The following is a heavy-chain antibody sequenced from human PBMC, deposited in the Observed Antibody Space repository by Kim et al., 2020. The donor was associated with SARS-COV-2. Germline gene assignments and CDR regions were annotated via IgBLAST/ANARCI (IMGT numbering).Heavy chain of an antibody. V-gene: IGHV3-53*01. Sequence: ADAGAVRSTISRDNSKNTLYLQMNSLRAEDTAVYYCARDSGLAVAGTLDYWGQGTLVTVCS. CDR3: ARDSGLAVAGTLDY. D-gene: IGHD6-19*01. J-gene: IGHJ4*02.